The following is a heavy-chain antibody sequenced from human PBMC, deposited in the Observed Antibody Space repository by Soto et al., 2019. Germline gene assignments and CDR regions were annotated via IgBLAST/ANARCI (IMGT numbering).Heavy chain of an antibody. CDR2: ISSTTNYI. J-gene: IGHJ4*02. CDR1: GFTFTRYS. Sequence: GGSLRLSCAASGFTFTRYSMNWVRQAPGKGLEWVSSISSTTNYIYYGDSMEGRFTISRDNAKNSLYLEMNSLRAEDTAVYYCARESEDLTSNFDYWGQGTLVTVSS. CDR3: ARESEDLTSNFDY. V-gene: IGHV3-21*06.